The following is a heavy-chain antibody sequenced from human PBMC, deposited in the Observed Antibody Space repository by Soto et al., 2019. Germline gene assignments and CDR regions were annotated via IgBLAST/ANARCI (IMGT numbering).Heavy chain of an antibody. D-gene: IGHD3-22*01. J-gene: IGHJ3*02. Sequence: ASVKVSCKASGYTFTSYAMHWVRQAPGQRLEWMGWINAGNGNTKYSQKFQGRVTITRDTSASTAYMELSSLRSEDTAVYYCARALDYDSPEIDIDAFDIWGQGTMVTVSS. CDR1: GYTFTSYA. CDR2: INAGNGNT. V-gene: IGHV1-3*01. CDR3: ARALDYDSPEIDIDAFDI.